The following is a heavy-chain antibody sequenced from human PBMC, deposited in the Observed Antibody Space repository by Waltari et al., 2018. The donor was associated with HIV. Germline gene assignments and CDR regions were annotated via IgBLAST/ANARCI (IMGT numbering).Heavy chain of an antibody. CDR1: GYSFNGYY. Sequence: QLQLVQSGAEVKKPGASVKVSCRTSGYSFNGYYIHWVRQAPGQGLEWMGWINPDTGDTKYAQNFQGRVTMTRDTSINTAYMDLSSLRSDDTAVYYCARDTHWLAYLFDSWGQGTLDTVSS. CDR3: ARDTHWLAYLFDS. CDR2: INPDTGDT. V-gene: IGHV1-2*02. D-gene: IGHD6-19*01. J-gene: IGHJ4*02.